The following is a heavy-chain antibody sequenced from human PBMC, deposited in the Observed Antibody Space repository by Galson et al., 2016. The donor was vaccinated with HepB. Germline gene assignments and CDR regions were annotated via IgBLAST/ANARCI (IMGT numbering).Heavy chain of an antibody. Sequence: SETLSLTCAVYGGSFSGYYWSWIRQPPGKGLEWIGEINRSGSTYYNPSLKSRMSMSVDTSKNQFSLKLRSVTAADTAVYYCASGIGDHYYYYGMDVWGQGTTVTVSS. D-gene: IGHD5-24*01. CDR1: GGSFSGYY. J-gene: IGHJ6*02. V-gene: IGHV4-34*01. CDR3: ASGIGDHYYYYGMDV. CDR2: INRSGST.